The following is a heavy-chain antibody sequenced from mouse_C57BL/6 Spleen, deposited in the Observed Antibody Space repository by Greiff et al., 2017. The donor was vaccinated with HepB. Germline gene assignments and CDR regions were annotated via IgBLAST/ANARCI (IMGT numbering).Heavy chain of an antibody. V-gene: IGHV1-64*01. Sequence: QVHVKQPGAELVKPGASVKLSCKASGYTFTSYWMHWVKQRPGQGLEWIGMIHPNSGSTNYNEKFKSKATLTVDKSSSTAYMQLSSLTSEDSAVYYCARDGSSYDYAMDYWGQGTSVTVSS. CDR1: GYTFTSYW. J-gene: IGHJ4*01. D-gene: IGHD1-1*01. CDR3: ARDGSSYDYAMDY. CDR2: IHPNSGST.